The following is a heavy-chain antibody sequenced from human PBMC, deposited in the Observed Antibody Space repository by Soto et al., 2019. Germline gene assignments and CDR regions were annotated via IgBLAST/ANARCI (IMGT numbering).Heavy chain of an antibody. V-gene: IGHV4-59*01. CDR3: ARDRIDAFDI. CDR1: GGSISGYY. J-gene: IGHJ3*02. CDR2: IYYSGST. Sequence: PSETLSLTCTVSGGSISGYYWTWIRQPPGKGLEWIGYIYYSGSTNYSPSLKSRDTISVDTSKNQFSLKLSSATAADTAVYYCARDRIDAFDIWGQGTMVTVSS.